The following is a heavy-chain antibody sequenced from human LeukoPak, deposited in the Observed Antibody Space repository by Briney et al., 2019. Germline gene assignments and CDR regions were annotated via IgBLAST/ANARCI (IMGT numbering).Heavy chain of an antibody. CDR1: RFTFSAYS. CDR3: ARDIRTAGQYDY. Sequence: PGGSLRLSCVGSRFTFSAYSMNWVRQAPGKGLEWVSSISSGRSSIYYADSVKGRFTVSRDNARNSLYLQMNSLRAEDTAVYYCARDIRTAGQYDYWGQGTLVTVSS. CDR2: ISSGRSSI. V-gene: IGHV3-21*01. D-gene: IGHD6-13*01. J-gene: IGHJ4*02.